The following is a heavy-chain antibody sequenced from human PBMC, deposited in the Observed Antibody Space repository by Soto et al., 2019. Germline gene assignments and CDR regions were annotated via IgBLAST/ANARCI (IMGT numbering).Heavy chain of an antibody. V-gene: IGHV3-15*07. CDR2: IKNKTDGGTT. CDR1: GFTFSNAW. D-gene: IGHD3-3*01. Sequence: GGARRLSCAASGFTFSNAWMNWVRQAPGKGLEWVGRIKNKTDGGTTDYAAPVKGRFTISRDDSKNTLYLQMNSLKTEDTAVYYCTTAAPANYDFWSGYFLTDQNYGMDVWGQGTTVTVSS. J-gene: IGHJ6*02. CDR3: TTAAPANYDFWSGYFLTDQNYGMDV.